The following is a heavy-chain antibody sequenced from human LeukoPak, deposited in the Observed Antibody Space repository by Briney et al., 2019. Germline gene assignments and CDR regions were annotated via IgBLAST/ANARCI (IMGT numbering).Heavy chain of an antibody. V-gene: IGHV3-33*06. CDR2: VWYDGSNE. CDR3: AKKDPFRSLDY. Sequence: PGGSLRLSCAASGFTFSSYGMHWVRQAPGKGLEWVAVVWYDGSNEYYADSVKGRFAISRDNSKSTLYLQMNSLRAEDTAVYYCAKKDPFRSLDYWGRGTLVTVSS. D-gene: IGHD2-15*01. J-gene: IGHJ4*02. CDR1: GFTFSSYG.